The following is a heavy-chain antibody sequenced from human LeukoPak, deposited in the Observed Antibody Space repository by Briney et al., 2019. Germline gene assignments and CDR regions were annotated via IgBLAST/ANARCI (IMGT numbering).Heavy chain of an antibody. J-gene: IGHJ4*02. CDR2: ISSSGDRT. D-gene: IGHD3-10*01. V-gene: IGHV3-23*01. Sequence: SGGSRRLSCAVSGFIFSNYPMSWVRQAPGKGLDWVSSISSSGDRTYYADSVKGRFTISRDNSKSTLFLQMNSLRGDDTAVYYCAQGGSEGNWGQGTLVTVSS. CDR3: AQGGSEGN. CDR1: GFIFSNYP.